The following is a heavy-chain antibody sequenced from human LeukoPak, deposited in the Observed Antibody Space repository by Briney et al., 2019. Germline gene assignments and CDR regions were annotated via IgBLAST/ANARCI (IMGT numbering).Heavy chain of an antibody. CDR1: GFTFSSYW. Sequence: GRSLRLSCAASGFTFSSYWMYWVRQAPGKGLVWVSRINSDGSTTSYADSVKGRFTISRDNAKNTLYLQMNSLRAEDTAVYYCTKVDDSTSYYFDYWGQGTLGTVSS. CDR2: INSDGSTT. J-gene: IGHJ4*02. CDR3: TKVDDSTSYYFDY. V-gene: IGHV3-74*01. D-gene: IGHD2-2*01.